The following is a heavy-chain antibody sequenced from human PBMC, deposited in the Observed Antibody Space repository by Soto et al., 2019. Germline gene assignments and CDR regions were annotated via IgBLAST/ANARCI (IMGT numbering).Heavy chain of an antibody. CDR2: IYWDDDK. Sequence: SGPTLVNPTQTLTLTCTFSGFSLSTSGVGVGWIRQPPGKALEWLALIYWDDDKRYSPSLKSRLTITKDTSKNQVVLTMTNMDPVDTATYYCAHLYYYDSSGYYPFDYWGQGTLVTVSS. D-gene: IGHD3-22*01. V-gene: IGHV2-5*02. CDR3: AHLYYYDSSGYYPFDY. CDR1: GFSLSTSGVG. J-gene: IGHJ4*02.